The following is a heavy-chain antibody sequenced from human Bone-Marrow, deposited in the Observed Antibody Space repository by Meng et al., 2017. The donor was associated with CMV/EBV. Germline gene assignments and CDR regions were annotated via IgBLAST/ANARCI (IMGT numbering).Heavy chain of an antibody. CDR2: IIPILGIA. CDR1: GGTFSSYA. Sequence: SVKVSCKASGGTFSSYAISWVRQAPGQGLEWMGGIIPILGIANYAQKFQGRVTITADKSTSTAYMELSSLRSEDTAVYYCARDRPLPPTACDAFDIWGQGKMVTV. CDR3: ARDRPLPPTACDAFDI. J-gene: IGHJ3*02. D-gene: IGHD4-17*01. V-gene: IGHV1-69*10.